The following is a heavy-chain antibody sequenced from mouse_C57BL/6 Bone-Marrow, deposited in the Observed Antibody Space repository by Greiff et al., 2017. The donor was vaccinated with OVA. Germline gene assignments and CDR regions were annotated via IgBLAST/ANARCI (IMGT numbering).Heavy chain of an antibody. Sequence: QVQLQQSGAELVRPGASVTLSCKASGYTFTDYEMHWVKQTPVHGLEWIGAIDPETGGTAYNQKFKGKATLTADKSSSTAYMELRSLTSEDSADYYGTRSYSNYGDFDYWGQGTTLTVSS. D-gene: IGHD2-5*01. CDR2: IDPETGGT. CDR3: TRSYSNYGDFDY. CDR1: GYTFTDYE. J-gene: IGHJ2*01. V-gene: IGHV1-15*01.